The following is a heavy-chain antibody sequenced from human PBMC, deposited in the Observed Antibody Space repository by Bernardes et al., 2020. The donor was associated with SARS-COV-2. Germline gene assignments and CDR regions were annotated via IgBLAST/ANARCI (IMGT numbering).Heavy chain of an antibody. J-gene: IGHJ4*01. CDR3: ARGSGNYYFDY. V-gene: IGHV3-74*01. CDR1: GVTFNSYW. D-gene: IGHD1-26*01. Sequence: GALRLLCAASGVTFNSYWMHCVRQVPGKGLVWVSRLVTVGSGVTYADSVKGRFTISRDNAKNTLYLQMDSLRAEDTAVYYCARGSGNYYFDYWGHGTLVTVSS. CDR2: LVTVGSGV.